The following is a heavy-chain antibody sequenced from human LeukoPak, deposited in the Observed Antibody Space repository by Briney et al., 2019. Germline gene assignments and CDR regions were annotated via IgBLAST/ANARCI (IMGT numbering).Heavy chain of an antibody. CDR2: IIPILGIA. D-gene: IGHD3-3*01. CDR1: GGTFSSYT. CDR3: ARERYYDFWSGSSGYYMDV. Sequence: SVKVSCKASGGTFSSYTISWVRQAPGQGLEWMGRIIPILGIANYAQKFQGRVTTTADKSTSTAYMELSSLRSEDTAVYYCARERYYDFWSGSSGYYMDVWGKGTTVTVSS. V-gene: IGHV1-69*04. J-gene: IGHJ6*03.